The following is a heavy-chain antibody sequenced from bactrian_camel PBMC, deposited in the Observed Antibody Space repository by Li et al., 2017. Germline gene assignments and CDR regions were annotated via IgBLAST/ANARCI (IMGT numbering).Heavy chain of an antibody. CDR3: ATFFDSIGYYTFGY. D-gene: IGHD2*01. J-gene: IGHJ6*01. CDR1: GFRGFSLYR. CDR2: ISKDSLST. V-gene: IGHV3-2*01. Sequence: VQLVESGGGLVQPGGSLRLSCGASGFRGFSLYRMAWVRQAPGEGLNWVTTISKDSLSTYYTDSVKGRFTISRDNAKNTLYLQLNSLNTEDTALYYCATFFDSIGYYTFGYWGQGTQVTVS.